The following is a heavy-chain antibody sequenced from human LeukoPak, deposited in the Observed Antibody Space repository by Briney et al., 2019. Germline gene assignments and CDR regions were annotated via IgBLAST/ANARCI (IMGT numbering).Heavy chain of an antibody. CDR1: GFTVSSYD. D-gene: IGHD5-24*01. CDR2: TAIAGNT. J-gene: IGHJ4*02. V-gene: IGHV3-13*01. Sequence: GVSLRLCCAASGFTVSSYDMHWVRQVRGKGPEWVSATAIAGNTFYAASVKGRFTISRENVENSLYFQMNSLRAEDMAVYYCARAMTGNNWRDFDYWGQGILVTVSS. CDR3: ARAMTGNNWRDFDY.